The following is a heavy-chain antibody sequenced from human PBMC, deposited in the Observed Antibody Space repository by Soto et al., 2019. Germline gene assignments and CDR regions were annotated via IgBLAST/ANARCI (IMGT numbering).Heavy chain of an antibody. Sequence: PGGSLRLSCAASGFTVIYNSISWVRQAPGKGLEWVSLIHGGGSTYYAESVKGRFTFSRDNSKNMFYLQMNSLRAEDTAVYYCAREAVDGNYLDCSGQGTLVTVSS. CDR3: AREAVDGNYLDC. J-gene: IGHJ4*02. V-gene: IGHV3-66*01. CDR1: GFTVIYNS. CDR2: IHGGGST.